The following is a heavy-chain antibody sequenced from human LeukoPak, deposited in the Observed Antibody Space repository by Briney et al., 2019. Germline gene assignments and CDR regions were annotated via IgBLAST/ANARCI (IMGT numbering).Heavy chain of an antibody. Sequence: SETLSLTCSVSSVSITNSSHYWGWIRQPPGMGLEWIGTIFYRKSTYYNPSLKSRITISVDMSKNQFSLKMRSVTAADTAVYYCARHESTQMATILNLDNWGRGTSVTVSS. J-gene: IGHJ4*02. CDR2: IFYRKST. CDR3: ARHESTQMATILNLDN. V-gene: IGHV4-39*01. CDR1: SVSITNSSHY. D-gene: IGHD5-24*01.